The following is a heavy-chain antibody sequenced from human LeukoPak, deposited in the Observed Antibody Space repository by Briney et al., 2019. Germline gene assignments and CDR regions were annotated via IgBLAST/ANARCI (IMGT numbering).Heavy chain of an antibody. D-gene: IGHD3-22*01. V-gene: IGHV2-70*11. CDR3: ARIGYYDSSGYYYDHFDY. J-gene: IGHJ4*02. Sequence: ESGPALVKPTQTLTLTCTFSGFSLSTSGMCVSWIRQPPGKALEWLARIDWDDDKYYSTSLKTRLTISKDTSKNQVVFTMTNMDPWDTATYYCARIGYYDSSGYYYDHFDYWGQGTLVTVSS. CDR2: IDWDDDK. CDR1: GFSLSTSGMC.